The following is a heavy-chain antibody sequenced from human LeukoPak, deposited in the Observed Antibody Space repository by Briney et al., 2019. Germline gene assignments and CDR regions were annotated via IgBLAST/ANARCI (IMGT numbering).Heavy chain of an antibody. CDR1: GGSISSSSYY. V-gene: IGHV4-39*07. CDR3: ARGYCSGGSCYWNWFDP. Sequence: SETLSLTCTVSGGSISSSSYYWGWIRQPPGKGLEWIGSIYYSGSTYYNPSLKSRVTISVDTSKNQFSLKLSSVTAADTAVYYCARGYCSGGSCYWNWFDPWGQGTLVTVSS. J-gene: IGHJ5*02. CDR2: IYYSGST. D-gene: IGHD2-15*01.